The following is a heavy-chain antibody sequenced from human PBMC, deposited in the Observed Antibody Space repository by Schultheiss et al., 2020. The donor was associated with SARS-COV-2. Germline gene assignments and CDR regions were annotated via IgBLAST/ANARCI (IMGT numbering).Heavy chain of an antibody. V-gene: IGHV4-34*01. Sequence: SQTLSLTCAVYGGSFSGYYWSWIRQPPGKGLEWIGEINHSGSTNYNPSLKSRVTISVDTSKNQFSLKLSSVTAADTAVYYCARTDFWSGYSHYYYGMDVWGQGTTVTVSS. CDR1: GGSFSGYY. CDR2: INHSGST. J-gene: IGHJ6*02. D-gene: IGHD3-3*01. CDR3: ARTDFWSGYSHYYYGMDV.